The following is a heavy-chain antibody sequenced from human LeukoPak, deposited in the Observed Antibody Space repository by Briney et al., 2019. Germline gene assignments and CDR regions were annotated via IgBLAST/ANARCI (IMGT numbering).Heavy chain of an antibody. J-gene: IGHJ3*02. CDR1: GGSFSGYY. Sequence: SETLSLTCAVYGGSFSGYYWSWIRQPPGKGLEWIGEINHSGSTNYNPSLKSRVTIPVDTSKNQFSLKLSSVTAADTAVYYCARAQTGDAFDIWGQGTMVTVSS. V-gene: IGHV4-34*01. CDR3: ARAQTGDAFDI. CDR2: INHSGST. D-gene: IGHD7-27*01.